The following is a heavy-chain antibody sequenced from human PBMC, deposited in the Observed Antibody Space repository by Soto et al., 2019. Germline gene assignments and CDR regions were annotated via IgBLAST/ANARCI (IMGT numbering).Heavy chain of an antibody. Sequence: VQLVESGGGLVQPGRSLRLSCAASGFTFDDYAMSWARQAPGKGLEWVSGLSYNSGTIYYADSVKGRFTISRDNAKNSVYRQMNSLRDEDPALYYCYKGSERGYGFVYDYWGQGTLVTVSP. CDR1: GFTFDDYA. D-gene: IGHD4-17*01. CDR2: LSYNSGTI. CDR3: YKGSERGYGFVYDY. V-gene: IGHV3-9*01. J-gene: IGHJ4*02.